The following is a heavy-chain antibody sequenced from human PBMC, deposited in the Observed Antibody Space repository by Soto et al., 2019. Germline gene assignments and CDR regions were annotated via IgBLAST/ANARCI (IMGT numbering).Heavy chain of an antibody. CDR3: ARGTASYYYYCGMDV. Sequence: SVQVSCKASGGTFSSYAISWVRQAPGQGLEWMGGIIPIFGTANYAQKFQGRVTITADESTSTAYMELSSLRSEDTAVYYCARGTASYYYYCGMDVWGQGTTVTVSS. D-gene: IGHD2-21*02. CDR2: IIPIFGTA. V-gene: IGHV1-69*13. J-gene: IGHJ6*02. CDR1: GGTFSSYA.